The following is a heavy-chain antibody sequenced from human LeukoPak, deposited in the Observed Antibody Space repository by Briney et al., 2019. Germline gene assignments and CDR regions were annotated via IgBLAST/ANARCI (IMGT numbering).Heavy chain of an antibody. J-gene: IGHJ4*02. CDR3: ARGNGGYYGSSGNFDY. CDR1: GGSFSGYY. Sequence: SETLSLTCAVYGGSFSGYYWSWIRQPPGKGLEWIGEINHSGSTNYNPSLKSRVTISVDTSKNQFSLKLSSVTAADTAVYYCARGNGGYYGSSGNFDYWGQGTLVTVSS. D-gene: IGHD3-22*01. V-gene: IGHV4-34*01. CDR2: INHSGST.